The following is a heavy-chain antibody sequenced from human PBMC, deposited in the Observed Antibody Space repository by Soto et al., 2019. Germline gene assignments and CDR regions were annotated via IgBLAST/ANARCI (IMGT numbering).Heavy chain of an antibody. Sequence: GGSLRLSCAASGFTVSNNYMTWVRQAPGKGLEWVSFIYSSGSTYYADSVKGRFTISRDNFKNTLYLQMSSLRAEDTAVYYCARGYSYTQPVFDYWGLGTLVTVSS. CDR3: ARGYSYTQPVFDY. J-gene: IGHJ4*02. CDR1: GFTVSNNY. D-gene: IGHD5-18*01. CDR2: IYSSGST. V-gene: IGHV3-53*01.